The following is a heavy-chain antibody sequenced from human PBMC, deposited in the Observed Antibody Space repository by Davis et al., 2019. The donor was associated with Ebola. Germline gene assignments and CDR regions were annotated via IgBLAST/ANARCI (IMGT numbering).Heavy chain of an antibody. CDR2: IYSSGST. J-gene: IGHJ4*02. D-gene: IGHD6-6*01. CDR1: GASIRSYD. V-gene: IGHV4-59*08. CDR3: ARQSSVRAVRHVFDY. Sequence: MPGGSLRLSCTVSGASIRSYDWSWIRQPPGKGLEWIGYIYSSGSTNYNLSLKSRVTISVDTSKNQFSLKLSSVSAADTAVYYCARQSSVRAVRHVFDYWGQGTLVTVSS.